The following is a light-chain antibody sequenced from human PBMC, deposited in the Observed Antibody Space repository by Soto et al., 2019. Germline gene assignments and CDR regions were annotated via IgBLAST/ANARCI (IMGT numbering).Light chain of an antibody. CDR3: QQYNSYSPLWT. J-gene: IGKJ1*01. Sequence: DIQMTQSPSTLSASVGDRVTITCRASQSISSWLAWYQQKPGKAPKLLIYDASSLESGVPSRFSGSGSGTEFTLTISSLQPDDFATYYCQQYNSYSPLWTFGQGTQVEIK. V-gene: IGKV1-5*01. CDR1: QSISSW. CDR2: DAS.